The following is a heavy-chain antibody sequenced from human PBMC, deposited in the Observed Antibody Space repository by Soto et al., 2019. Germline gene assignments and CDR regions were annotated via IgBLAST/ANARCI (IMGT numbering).Heavy chain of an antibody. CDR1: GYSFTSYW. J-gene: IGHJ3*02. D-gene: IGHD2-2*02. CDR3: ARQYCSSTSCYNGHDAFDI. V-gene: IGHV5-10-1*01. Sequence: GESLKISCKGSGYSFTSYWISWVRQMPGKGLEWMGRIDPSGSYTNYSPSFQGHVTISADKSISTAYLQWSSLKASDTAMYYCARQYCSSTSCYNGHDAFDIWGQGTMVTVPS. CDR2: IDPSGSYT.